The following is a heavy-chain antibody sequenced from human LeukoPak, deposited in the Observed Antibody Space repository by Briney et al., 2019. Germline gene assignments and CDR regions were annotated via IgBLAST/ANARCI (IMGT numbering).Heavy chain of an antibody. D-gene: IGHD1-7*01. CDR3: ARVYRYNWNYGAPFDY. CDR1: GYTFTSYY. J-gene: IGHJ4*02. Sequence: GASVKVSCKASGYTFTSYYMHWVRQAPGQGLEWMGWINPNSGGTNYAQKFQGRVTMTRDTSISTAYMELSRLRSDDTAVYHCARVYRYNWNYGAPFDYWGQGTLVTVSS. CDR2: INPNSGGT. V-gene: IGHV1-2*02.